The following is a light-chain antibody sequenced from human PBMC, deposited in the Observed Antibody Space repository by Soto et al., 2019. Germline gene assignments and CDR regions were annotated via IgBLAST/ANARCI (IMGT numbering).Light chain of an antibody. CDR3: GADHGSGTNFVFV. CDR2: VGTGGIEG. V-gene: IGLV9-49*01. CDR1: SGYSKYK. Sequence: QSVLTQPPSASASLGASVTLTCTLSSGYSKYKVDWYQQRPGKGPRFVMRVGTGGIEGSKGDGIPDRFSVLASGLNRYLTIKNIHEEDESDYHCGADHGSGTNFVFVFGGGTKLTVL. J-gene: IGLJ2*01.